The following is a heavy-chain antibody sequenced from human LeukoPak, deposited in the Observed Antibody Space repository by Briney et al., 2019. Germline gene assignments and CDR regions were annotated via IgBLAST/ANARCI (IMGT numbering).Heavy chain of an antibody. Sequence: SQTLSLTCAVSGGSISSGDYYWSWIRQPPGKGLEWIGCIYYSGSPYYNPSLKSLVTISVDTSKNQFSLKLSSVTAADTAVYYCARDRLGYCSGGSCQMAWGQGTLVTVSS. CDR1: GGSISSGDYY. J-gene: IGHJ5*02. D-gene: IGHD2-15*01. V-gene: IGHV4-30-4*01. CDR2: IYYSGSP. CDR3: ARDRLGYCSGGSCQMA.